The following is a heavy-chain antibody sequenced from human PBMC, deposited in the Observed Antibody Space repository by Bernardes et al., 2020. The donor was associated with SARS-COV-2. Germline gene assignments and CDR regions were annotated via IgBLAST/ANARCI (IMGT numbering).Heavy chain of an antibody. V-gene: IGHV4-39*01. CDR2: IYYSGST. CDR3: ATPHLCGGGDCYLGPWFDP. D-gene: IGHD2-21*02. CDR1: GGSISSSSYY. J-gene: IGHJ5*02. Sequence: SETLSLTCTVSGGSISSSSYYWGWIRQPPGKGLEWIGSIYYSGSTYYNPSLKSRVTISVDTSKNQFSLKLSSVTAADTAVYYCATPHLCGGGDCYLGPWFDPWGQGTLVTVSS.